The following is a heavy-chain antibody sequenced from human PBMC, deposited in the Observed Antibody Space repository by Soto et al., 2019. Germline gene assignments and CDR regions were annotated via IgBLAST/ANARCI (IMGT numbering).Heavy chain of an antibody. J-gene: IGHJ5*02. Sequence: QLQLQESGPGLVKPSETLSLTCTVSGGFISSSSYYWGWIRQPPGKGREWIGSIYYSGSSYYNPSLKSRVTISVDKAKNQFSLKVSSVTAADTAVYYCARKYSSRLYRPNRCDPVGQGTLVTVS. CDR3: ARKYSSRLYRPNRCDP. CDR1: GGFISSSSYY. V-gene: IGHV4-39*01. CDR2: IYYSGSS. D-gene: IGHD6-13*01.